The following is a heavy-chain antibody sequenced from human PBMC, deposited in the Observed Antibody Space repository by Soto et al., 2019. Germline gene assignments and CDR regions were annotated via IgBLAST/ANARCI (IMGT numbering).Heavy chain of an antibody. J-gene: IGHJ3*01. D-gene: IGHD3-22*01. V-gene: IGHV3-49*03. Sequence: LSLSGTESGFTVGDYCMTWFRRAPGKGLEWLGFIRKKSYGGTAEYAASLSGRFTISRDDSNSIAYLQLNSLKPEDTAVYYCTRAVYYYDRSGPFDLWGLGTLVTVS. CDR2: IRKKSYGGTA. CDR3: TRAVYYYDRSGPFDL. CDR1: GFTVGDYC.